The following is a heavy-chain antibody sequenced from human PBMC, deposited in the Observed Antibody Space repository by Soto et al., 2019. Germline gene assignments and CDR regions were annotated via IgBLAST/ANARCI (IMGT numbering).Heavy chain of an antibody. V-gene: IGHV3-23*01. CDR3: AKERGEIGLPLFDY. Sequence: GGSLRLSCAASGFTFTNYAMSWVRQAPGKGLEWVSGISASGGAYYTDPVKGRVTISRDNSKNTLYLQMNSLRAEDTAVYYCAKERGEIGLPLFDYWGQGTLVTVSS. J-gene: IGHJ4*02. CDR2: ISASGGA. CDR1: GFTFTNYA.